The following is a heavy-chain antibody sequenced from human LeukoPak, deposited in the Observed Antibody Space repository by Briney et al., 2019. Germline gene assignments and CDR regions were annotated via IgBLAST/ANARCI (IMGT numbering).Heavy chain of an antibody. D-gene: IGHD3-22*01. CDR1: GFTFSSYS. CDR3: ARDWADYYDSSGYFRAFDI. Sequence: RTGGSLRLSWAASGFTFSSYSMNWVRQAPGKGLEWVSSISSNSSYIYYAGSVKGRFTISRENAKNSLYLQMNSLRAEDTDVYYCARDWADYYDSSGYFRAFDIWGQGTMVTVSS. CDR2: ISSNSSYI. V-gene: IGHV3-21*01. J-gene: IGHJ3*02.